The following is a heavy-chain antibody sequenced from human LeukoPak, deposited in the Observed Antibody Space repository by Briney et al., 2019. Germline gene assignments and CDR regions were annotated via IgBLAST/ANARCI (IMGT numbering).Heavy chain of an antibody. V-gene: IGHV4-39*07. D-gene: IGHD2-2*01. CDR1: GCSISRSSYY. Sequence: SETLSLTCTVSGCSISRSSYYWGWIRQPPGKGLEWIGNIYYSGGTYYNPSLKSRVTISVDTFKNQFFLKLSSVTAADTAVYYCARSVGDSTNRATDYCYYYYMDVWGKGTTVTVSS. CDR2: IYYSGGT. J-gene: IGHJ6*03. CDR3: ARSVGDSTNRATDYCYYYYMDV.